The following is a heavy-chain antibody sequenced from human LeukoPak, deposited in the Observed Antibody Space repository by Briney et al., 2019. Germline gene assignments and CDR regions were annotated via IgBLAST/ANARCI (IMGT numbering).Heavy chain of an antibody. Sequence: ETLSLTCTVSGGSISSYYWSWVRQAPGKGLEWVSAISGSGGSTYYADSVKGRFTISRDNSKNTLYLQMNSLRAEDTAVYYCAKELHYDILTGGDFDYWGQGTLVTVSS. V-gene: IGHV3-23*01. CDR3: AKELHYDILTGGDFDY. CDR2: ISGSGGST. D-gene: IGHD3-9*01. J-gene: IGHJ4*02. CDR1: GGSISSYY.